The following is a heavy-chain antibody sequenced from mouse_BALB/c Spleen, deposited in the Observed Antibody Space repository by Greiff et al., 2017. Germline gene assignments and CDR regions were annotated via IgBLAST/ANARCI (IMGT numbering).Heavy chain of an antibody. J-gene: IGHJ3*01. CDR1: GFTFSSLG. CDR2: ISSGSSTI. CDR3: ARSRNYPAWFAY. Sequence: EVTAVASGGGLVQPGGSRKLSCAASGFTFSSLGMHWVRQAPVKGLEWVAYISSGSSTIYYADTMKGRFTISRDNPKNTLFLQMTSLRSEDTAMYYCARSRNYPAWFAYWGQGTLVTVSA. V-gene: IGHV5-17*02. D-gene: IGHD2-1*01.